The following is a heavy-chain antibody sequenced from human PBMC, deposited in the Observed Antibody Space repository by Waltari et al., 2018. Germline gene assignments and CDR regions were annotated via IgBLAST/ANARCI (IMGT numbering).Heavy chain of an antibody. V-gene: IGHV4-31*03. CDR3: VRRHWEAGYYRDQ. D-gene: IGHD3-9*01. J-gene: IGHJ4*02. CDR1: GDSITRGGHY. CDR2: IYYSGST. Sequence: QVQLQESGPGLVKPSQTLSLTCPVSGDSITRGGHYWSWIRQHPGKGLEWIGYIYYSGSTHYNPSLESRVTISRDTSKNQFSLKVRSVTAADTALYYCVRRHWEAGYYRDQWGPGTLVTVSS.